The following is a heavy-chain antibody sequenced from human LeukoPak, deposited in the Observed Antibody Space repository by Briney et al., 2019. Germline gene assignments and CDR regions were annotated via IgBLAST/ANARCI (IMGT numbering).Heavy chain of an antibody. J-gene: IGHJ2*01. V-gene: IGHV4-61*02. CDR3: ARDGVEMATIFRENHRYFDL. CDR1: GGFISSGSYY. CDR2: IYTSGST. D-gene: IGHD5-24*01. Sequence: SETLSLTCTVSGGFISSGSYYWTWIRQPAGKGLEWIGRIYTSGSTNYNPSLKSRVTISVDTSKNQFSLKLSSVTAADTAVYYCARDGVEMATIFRENHRYFDLWGRGTLVTVSS.